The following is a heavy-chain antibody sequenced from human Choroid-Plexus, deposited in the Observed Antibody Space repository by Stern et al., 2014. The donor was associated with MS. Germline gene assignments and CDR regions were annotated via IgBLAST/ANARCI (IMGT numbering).Heavy chain of an antibody. V-gene: IGHV3-30*18. CDR1: GFSFSSFG. CDR2: ISYDGSK. D-gene: IGHD2/OR15-2a*01. Sequence: VQLVESGGGVVQPGRPLRLSCAASGFSFSSFGMHWVRQAPGKGLEWVALISYDGSKDYADSVKGRLAISRDNSKNTLYLQRNSLRAEDTAVYYCAKDRQYLTFFFDFWGQGSLVTVSS. CDR3: AKDRQYLTFFFDF. J-gene: IGHJ4*02.